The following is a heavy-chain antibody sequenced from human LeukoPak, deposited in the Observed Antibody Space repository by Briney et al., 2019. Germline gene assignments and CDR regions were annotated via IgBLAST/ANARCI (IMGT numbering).Heavy chain of an antibody. CDR2: ISSSSSYI. J-gene: IGHJ4*02. Sequence: PGGSLRLSCAASGFTFSSYSMNWVRQAPGKGLEWVSSISSSSSYIYYADSVKGRFTISRDNAKNSLYLQMNSLRAEDTAVYYCARDFPTITSWYYFDSWGQGALVVVSS. V-gene: IGHV3-21*04. CDR1: GFTFSSYS. CDR3: ARDFPTITSWYYFDS. D-gene: IGHD2-2*01.